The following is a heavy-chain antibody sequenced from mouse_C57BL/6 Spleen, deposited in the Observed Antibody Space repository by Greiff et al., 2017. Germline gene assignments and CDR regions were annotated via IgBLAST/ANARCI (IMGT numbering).Heavy chain of an antibody. J-gene: IGHJ2*01. D-gene: IGHD2-3*01. CDR2: ISSGGDYI. CDR1: GFTFSSYA. V-gene: IGHV5-9-1*02. CDR3: TRESYDGYSDY. Sequence: EVMLVESGEGLVKPGGSLKLSCAASGFTFSSYAMSWVRQTPEKRLEWVAYISSGGDYIYYADTVKGRFTISRDNARNTLYLQMSSLKSEDTAMYYCTRESYDGYSDYWGQGTTLTVSS.